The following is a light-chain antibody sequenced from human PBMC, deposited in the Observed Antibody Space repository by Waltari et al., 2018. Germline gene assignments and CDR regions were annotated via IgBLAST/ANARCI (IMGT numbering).Light chain of an antibody. J-gene: IGLJ1*01. CDR1: SSNIGSNT. V-gene: IGLV1-44*01. CDR3: AAWDDSLNGFYV. CDR2: SNN. Sequence: QSVLTQPPSASGTPGQRVTISCSGSSSNIGSNTVNWYQQLPGTAPELLIYSNNQRPSGVPDRFSGSKSGTSASLAISGLKSEDEADYYCAAWDDSLNGFYVFGTGTKVTVL.